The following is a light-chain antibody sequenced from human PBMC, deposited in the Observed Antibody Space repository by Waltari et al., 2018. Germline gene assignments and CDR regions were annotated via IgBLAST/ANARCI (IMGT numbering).Light chain of an antibody. Sequence: QPPGKGPGYLMTLNTDGGHTKGDGFPDRLSGPTSGAERYLTIASLQSEDEADYFCQTWGTGIVVFGGGTKLTVL. V-gene: IGLV4-69*01. CDR2: LNTDGGH. CDR3: QTWGTGIVV. J-gene: IGLJ2*01.